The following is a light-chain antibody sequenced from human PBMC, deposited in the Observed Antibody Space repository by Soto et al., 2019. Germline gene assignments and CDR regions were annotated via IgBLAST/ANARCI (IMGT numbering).Light chain of an antibody. CDR2: EVS. CDR3: SSYAGSNNFV. J-gene: IGLJ2*01. V-gene: IGLV2-8*01. CDR1: SSDVGGYNY. Sequence: QSALTQPPSASGSPGQSVTISCTGTSSDVGGYNYVSWYQQHPGKAPKLMIYEVSKRPSGVPDRFSGSKSGNTASPTVSGLQAEDEADYYCSSYAGSNNFVFGGGTKLTVL.